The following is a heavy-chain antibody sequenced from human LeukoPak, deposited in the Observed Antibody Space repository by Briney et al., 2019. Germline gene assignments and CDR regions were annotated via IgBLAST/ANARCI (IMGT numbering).Heavy chain of an antibody. J-gene: IGHJ3*02. D-gene: IGHD3-16*01. CDR2: IYYSGST. Sequence: PSETLSLTCTVSGGSITSSSYYWGWIRQPPGKGLEWIGYIYYSGSTNYNPSLKSRVTISVDTSKNQFSLKLSSVTAADTAVYYCASTHYAFGAFDIWGQGTMVTVSS. V-gene: IGHV4-61*05. CDR1: GGSITSSSYY. CDR3: ASTHYAFGAFDI.